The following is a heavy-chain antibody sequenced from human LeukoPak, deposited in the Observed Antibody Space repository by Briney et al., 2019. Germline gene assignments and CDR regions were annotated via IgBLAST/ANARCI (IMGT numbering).Heavy chain of an antibody. CDR1: GYSISRGYY. Sequence: SETLSLTCAVSGYSISRGYYWGWIRPPPGKGREWIGMIYHSGSTYYNQSLKRGVTISGETDKNNISLKLSSVTAADTAVYYCARQGGSYSGNYWGQGTLVTVSS. D-gene: IGHD1-26*01. CDR3: ARQGGSYSGNY. V-gene: IGHV4-38-2*01. CDR2: IYHSGST. J-gene: IGHJ4*02.